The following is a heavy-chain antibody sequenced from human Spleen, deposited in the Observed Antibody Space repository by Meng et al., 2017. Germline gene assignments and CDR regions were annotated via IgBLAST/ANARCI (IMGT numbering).Heavy chain of an antibody. J-gene: IGHJ4*02. CDR1: GFTFSSYA. CDR2: ITSDGTNK. D-gene: IGHD3-3*01. Sequence: GGSLRLSCAASGFTFSSYAMHWVRQAPGKGLEWVAIITSDGTNKYYADSVKGRFTISRDNSKNTLYLQINSLRAEDTAVYFCARDGPHYDVDYWGQGTLVTVSS. V-gene: IGHV3-30-3*01. CDR3: ARDGPHYDVDY.